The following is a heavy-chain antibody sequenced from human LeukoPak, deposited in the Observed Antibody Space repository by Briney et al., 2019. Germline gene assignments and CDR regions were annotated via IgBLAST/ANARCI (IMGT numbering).Heavy chain of an antibody. CDR3: AREPHYYDSSGYNSFDY. V-gene: IGHV1-18*01. D-gene: IGHD3-22*01. J-gene: IGHJ4*02. Sequence: ASVKVSCKASGYTFTSYGISWVRQAPGQGLEWMGWISAYNGNTNYARKLQGRVTMTTDTSTSTAYMELRSLRSDDTAVYYCAREPHYYDSSGYNSFDYWGQGTLVTVSS. CDR1: GYTFTSYG. CDR2: ISAYNGNT.